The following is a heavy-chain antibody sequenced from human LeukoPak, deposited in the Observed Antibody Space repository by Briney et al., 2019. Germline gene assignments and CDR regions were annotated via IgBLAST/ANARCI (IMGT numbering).Heavy chain of an antibody. J-gene: IGHJ4*02. D-gene: IGHD3-16*01. CDR3: ARDSLGGPFDY. CDR1: GGPISSYY. V-gene: IGHV4-59*01. Sequence: PSETLSLTCTVSGGPISSYYWSWIRQPPGKGLEWIGYIYDSGSTNYNPSLKSRAFISVDRSENQFSLKLTSVTAADTAVYYCARDSLGGPFDYWGQGTLVTVSS. CDR2: IYDSGST.